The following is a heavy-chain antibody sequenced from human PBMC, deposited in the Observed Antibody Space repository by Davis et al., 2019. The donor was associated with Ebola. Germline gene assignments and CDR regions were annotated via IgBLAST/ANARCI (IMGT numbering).Heavy chain of an antibody. CDR1: GDSVSLNRGA. J-gene: IGHJ4*02. CDR2: TYYNSKWYN. D-gene: IGHD3/OR15-3a*01. V-gene: IGHV6-1*01. Sequence: HSQTLSLTCAISGDSVSLNRGAWNWIRQSPSRGLEWLGRTYYNSKWYNDYAMSVKGRITINPDTSKNQFSLQLNSVTPEDTAVYYCVRLAWTPKGFDYWGQGTLVTVSS. CDR3: VRLAWTPKGFDY.